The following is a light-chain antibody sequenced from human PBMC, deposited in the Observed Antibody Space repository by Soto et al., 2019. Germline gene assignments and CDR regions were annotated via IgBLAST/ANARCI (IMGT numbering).Light chain of an antibody. CDR3: QQTSSATFT. CDR1: QNINTS. CDR2: DAA. Sequence: DIQMTQSPYSLSAAVGDRVTIACRASQNINTSLNCYQQKPGKAPKLLIFDAASLQSGVPSRFSGGGSRTEFTLTITSLQPEDFATSYCQQTSSATFTFGPGTKVDIK. V-gene: IGKV1-39*01. J-gene: IGKJ3*01.